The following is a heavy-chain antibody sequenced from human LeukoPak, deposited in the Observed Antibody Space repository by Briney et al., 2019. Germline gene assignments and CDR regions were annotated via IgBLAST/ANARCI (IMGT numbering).Heavy chain of an antibody. CDR2: ITGSSSYI. CDR3: ARDSTGWSSFDY. CDR1: GFTFGSYS. J-gene: IGHJ4*02. D-gene: IGHD6-19*01. Sequence: GGSLRLSCAASGFTFGSYSINWVRQAPGKGLEWVSSITGSSSYIYYADSVKGRFTISRDNAENSLYLQMNSLTAEDTAVYYCARDSTGWSSFDYWGQGTQVTVSS. V-gene: IGHV3-21*01.